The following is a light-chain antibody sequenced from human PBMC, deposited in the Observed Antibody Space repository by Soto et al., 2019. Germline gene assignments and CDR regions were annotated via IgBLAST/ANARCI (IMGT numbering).Light chain of an antibody. CDR3: SSYTGSSTPL. CDR2: EVS. J-gene: IGLJ3*02. CDR1: SSDVGGYNY. Sequence: QSALTQPASVSGSPGQSITISCTGTSSDVGGYNYVSWYQHHPGKAPKLMIYEVSNRPSGVSNRFSGSKSGNTASLTISGLPAEDEADYYCSSYTGSSTPLFGGGTKLTVL. V-gene: IGLV2-14*01.